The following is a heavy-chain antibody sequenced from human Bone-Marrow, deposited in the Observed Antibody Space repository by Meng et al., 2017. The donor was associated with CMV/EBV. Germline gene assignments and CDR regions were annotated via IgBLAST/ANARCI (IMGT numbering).Heavy chain of an antibody. CDR3: ARAADYGGNSDAFDI. CDR2: ILYDGSNK. V-gene: IGHV3-30-3*01. J-gene: IGHJ3*02. CDR1: GFTFSSYA. D-gene: IGHD4-23*01. Sequence: SGFTFSSYAMHWVRQAPGKGLEWVAVILYDGSNKYYADSVKGRFTIFRDNSKNTLYLQMNYLRAEDTAVYYCARAADYGGNSDAFDIWGQGTMVTVSS.